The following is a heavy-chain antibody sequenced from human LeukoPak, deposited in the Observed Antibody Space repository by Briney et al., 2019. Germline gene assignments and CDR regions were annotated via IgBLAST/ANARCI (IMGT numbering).Heavy chain of an antibody. CDR3: ATDRGYYGSGSRLNSYGMDV. CDR2: FDPEDGET. D-gene: IGHD3-10*01. J-gene: IGHJ6*04. Sequence: GSSVKVSCKASGGTFSSYAISWVRQAPGQGLEWMGGFDPEDGETIYAQKFQGRVTMTEDTSTDTAYMELSSLRSEDTAVYYCATDRGYYGSGSRLNSYGMDVWGKGTTVTVSS. V-gene: IGHV1-24*01. CDR1: GGTFSSYA.